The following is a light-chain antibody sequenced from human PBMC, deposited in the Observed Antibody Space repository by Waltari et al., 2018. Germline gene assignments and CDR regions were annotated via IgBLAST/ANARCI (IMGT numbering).Light chain of an antibody. Sequence: SCRARQSVGRAVAWYQRKPGQAPRLLIYDTSNRATGIPERFSGSGAGTDFSLTISRLEPEDFAVYYCQMYVRLPVTFGQGTKVEIK. CDR1: QSVGRAV. V-gene: IGKV3D-11*02. J-gene: IGKJ1*01. CDR3: QMYVRLPVT. CDR2: DTS.